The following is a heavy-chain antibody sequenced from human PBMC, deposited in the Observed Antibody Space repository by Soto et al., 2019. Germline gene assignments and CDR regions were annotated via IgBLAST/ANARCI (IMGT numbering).Heavy chain of an antibody. CDR3: AKDLDYYGSGSYKGGVDY. CDR1: GFTFSSYA. CDR2: ISGSGGST. D-gene: IGHD3-10*01. V-gene: IGHV3-23*01. J-gene: IGHJ4*02. Sequence: GGSLRLSCAASGFTFSSYAMSWVRQAPGKGLEWVSAISGSGGSTYYADSVKGRFTISRDNSKNTLYLQMNSLRAEDTAVYYCAKDLDYYGSGSYKGGVDYWGQGTLVTVSS.